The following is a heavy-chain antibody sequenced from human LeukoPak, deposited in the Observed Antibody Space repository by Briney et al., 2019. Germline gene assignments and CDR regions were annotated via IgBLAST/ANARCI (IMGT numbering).Heavy chain of an antibody. D-gene: IGHD3-3*01. J-gene: IGHJ4*02. CDR1: GGSISSYY. V-gene: IGHV4-59*08. CDR2: IYYSGST. CDR3: ARTPGFGVVIMSNQYYFDY. Sequence: PSETLSLTCTVSGGSISSYYWSWIRQPPGKGLEWIGYIYYSGSTNYNPSLKSRVTISVDTSKNQFSLKLSSVTAADTAVYYCARTPGFGVVIMSNQYYFDYWGQGTLVTVSS.